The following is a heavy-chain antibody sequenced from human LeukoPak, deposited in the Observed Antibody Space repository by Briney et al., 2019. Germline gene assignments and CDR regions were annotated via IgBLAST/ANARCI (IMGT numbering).Heavy chain of an antibody. D-gene: IGHD3-10*01. CDR1: GFTVSNNY. V-gene: IGHV3-53*04. J-gene: IGHJ4*02. Sequence: GGSLRLSRAASGFTVSNNYMTWVRQAPAKGLEWVSIIYPGDSTFYADSVKGRFSISRHNSKNTLYLQMSSLRTEHTAIYYCARGNYGRSGFYYWGQGTLVTVSS. CDR2: IYPGDST. CDR3: ARGNYGRSGFYY.